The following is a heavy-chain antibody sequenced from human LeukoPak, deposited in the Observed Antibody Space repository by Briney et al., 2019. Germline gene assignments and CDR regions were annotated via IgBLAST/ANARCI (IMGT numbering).Heavy chain of an antibody. CDR3: ASVPILVPAAPEGSYYYYGMDV. V-gene: IGHV4-31*03. J-gene: IGHJ6*02. CDR1: GGSISSGGYY. CDR2: IYYSGST. D-gene: IGHD2-2*01. Sequence: SETLSLTCTVSGGSISSGGYYWSWIRQHPGKGLEWIGYIYYSGSTYYNPSLKSRVTISVDTSKNQFSLKLSSVTAADTAVYYCASVPILVPAAPEGSYYYYGMDVWGQGTTVTVSS.